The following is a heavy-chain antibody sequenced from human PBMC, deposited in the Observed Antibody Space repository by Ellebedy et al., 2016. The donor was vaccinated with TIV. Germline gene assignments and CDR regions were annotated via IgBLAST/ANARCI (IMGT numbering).Heavy chain of an antibody. CDR1: GYTFTSYG. V-gene: IGHV1-18*04. CDR3: ARSEAVAGTFEYYYYYGMDV. J-gene: IGHJ6*02. D-gene: IGHD6-19*01. Sequence: ASVKVSCKASGYTFTSYGISWVRQPPGQGLEWMGWISAYNGNTNYAQKLQGRVTMTTDTSTSTAYMELRSLRSDDTAVYYCARSEAVAGTFEYYYYYGMDVWGQGTTVTVSS. CDR2: ISAYNGNT.